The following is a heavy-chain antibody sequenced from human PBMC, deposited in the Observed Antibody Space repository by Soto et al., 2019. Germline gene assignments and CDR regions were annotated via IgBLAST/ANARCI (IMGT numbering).Heavy chain of an antibody. D-gene: IGHD3-3*01. CDR1: GGSISSYY. CDR3: ARLGGHGIFGVVPRYYYYGMDV. J-gene: IGHJ6*02. Sequence: SETLSLTCTVSGGSISSYYWSWIRQPPGKGLEWIGYIYYSGSTNYNPSLKSRVTISVDTSKNQFSLKLSSVTAADTAVYYCARLGGHGIFGVVPRYYYYGMDVWGQGTTVTVSS. CDR2: IYYSGST. V-gene: IGHV4-59*08.